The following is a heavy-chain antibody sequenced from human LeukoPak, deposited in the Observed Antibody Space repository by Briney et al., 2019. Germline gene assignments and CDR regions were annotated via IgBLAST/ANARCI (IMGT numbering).Heavy chain of an antibody. V-gene: IGHV4-59*01. J-gene: IGHJ4*02. CDR3: ARGNSNYVPAT. CDR2: IYYSGST. CDR1: GGSISSYY. D-gene: IGHD4-11*01. Sequence: RASETLSLTCTVSGGSISSYYWSWIRQPPGKGLEWIGYIYYSGSTNYNPSLKSRVTISVDTSKNQFSLKLSSVTAADTAVYYCARGNSNYVPATWGQGTLVTVSS.